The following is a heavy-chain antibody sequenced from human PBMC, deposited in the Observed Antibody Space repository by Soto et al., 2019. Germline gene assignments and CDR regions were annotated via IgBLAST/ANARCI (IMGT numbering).Heavy chain of an antibody. CDR2: IFPNGRDK. CDR1: GFNFNTYF. Sequence: QVQLVQSGGGVVQPGRSLRLTCAASGFNFNTYFMHWVRQAPGKGLEWVTMIFPNGRDKEYADSVKGRFTISIDNSNNXXXXXXXXXXPEXXXXXXXXRDDEHGSNCDLAYWGQGALVTVSS. V-gene: IGHV3-30*03. D-gene: IGHD1-26*01. J-gene: IGHJ4*02. CDR3: XRDDEHGSNCDLAY.